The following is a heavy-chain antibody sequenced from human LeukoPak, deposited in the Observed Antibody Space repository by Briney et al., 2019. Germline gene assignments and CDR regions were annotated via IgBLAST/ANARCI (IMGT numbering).Heavy chain of an antibody. D-gene: IGHD1-1*01. J-gene: IGHJ4*02. CDR3: ARMPNDPAPLDY. CDR2: IYTSGST. CDR1: GGSISSGSYY. Sequence: RPSETLSLTCTVSGGSISSGSYYWTWIRQPAGKGLEWIGRIYTSGSTNYNPSLKSRVTISVDTSKNQFSLKLSSVTAADTAVYYCARMPNDPAPLDYWGQGTLVTVSS. V-gene: IGHV4-61*02.